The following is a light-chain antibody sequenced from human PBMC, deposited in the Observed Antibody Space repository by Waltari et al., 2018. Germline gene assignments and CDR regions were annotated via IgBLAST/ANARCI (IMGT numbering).Light chain of an antibody. CDR2: DVS. CDR1: QSVRSY. Sequence: EIVLTQSPATLSLSPGERATLSCRASQSVRSYLAWYQQKLGQAPRLLIYDVSNRATGIPARFSGSESGTDFTLTISSLEPEDFAVYYCQQRNNWPLYTFGQGTKLEIK. V-gene: IGKV3-11*01. CDR3: QQRNNWPLYT. J-gene: IGKJ2*01.